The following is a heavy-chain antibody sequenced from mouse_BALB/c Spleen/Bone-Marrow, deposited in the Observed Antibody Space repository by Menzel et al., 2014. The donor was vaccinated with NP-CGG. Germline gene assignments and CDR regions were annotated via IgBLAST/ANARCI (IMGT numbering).Heavy chain of an antibody. CDR2: ISSSSST. J-gene: IGHJ2*01. D-gene: IGHD1-2*01. CDR1: GDSITSGY. CDR3: ATYDGYYFDY. Sequence: EVMLVESGPSLVKPSPTLSLSCSATGDSITSGYWNWIRQFPGNKLEYMGYISSSSSTYYNPNLKSRISITPDSTKNQYYLQLNSVTTEDTATYYCATYDGYYFDYWGQGTTLTVSS. V-gene: IGHV3-8*02.